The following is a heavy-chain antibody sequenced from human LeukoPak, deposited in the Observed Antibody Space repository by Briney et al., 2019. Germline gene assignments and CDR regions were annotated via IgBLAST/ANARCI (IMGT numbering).Heavy chain of an antibody. CDR2: IGETGGVT. Sequence: GGSLRLSCAASGFTFTTCAMSWVRQAPGKGLEWVSTIGETGGVTYYADSVKGRFTISRDNSKNTLYLQMNSLRAEDTAVYYCAKDPQPAPMGAYFDFWGQGTLVTVSS. J-gene: IGHJ4*02. CDR1: GFTFTTCA. CDR3: AKDPQPAPMGAYFDF. V-gene: IGHV3-23*01. D-gene: IGHD2-2*01.